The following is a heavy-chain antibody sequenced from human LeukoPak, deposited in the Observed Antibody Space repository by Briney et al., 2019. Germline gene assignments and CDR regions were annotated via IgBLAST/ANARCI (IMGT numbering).Heavy chain of an antibody. CDR1: GASISVYY. CDR2: IFYTGST. J-gene: IGHJ4*02. CDR3: ARHQSYGDYALDY. V-gene: IGHV4-59*08. Sequence: SETLSLTCAVSGASISVYYWSWIRQPPGKRLEFIGYIFYTGSTNYNPSLKGRVTMSVDTSKNQFSLKLNSVTAADTAVYYCARHQSYGDYALDYWGQGTLVTVSS. D-gene: IGHD4-17*01.